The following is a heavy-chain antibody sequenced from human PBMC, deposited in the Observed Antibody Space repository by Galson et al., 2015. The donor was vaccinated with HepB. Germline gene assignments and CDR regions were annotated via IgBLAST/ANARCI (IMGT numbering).Heavy chain of an antibody. Sequence: SLRLSCAASRFSFSDYAMYWVRQAPGKGLEWVAVISYDGSNKYYGDLVKGRFTISRDNPKNTLYLQMNSLRNEDTAVYYCGRGGLRAVAGTKGDYWGQGTLVTVSS. CDR2: ISYDGSNK. V-gene: IGHV3-30*04. CDR1: RFSFSDYA. J-gene: IGHJ4*02. D-gene: IGHD6-19*01. CDR3: GRGGLRAVAGTKGDY.